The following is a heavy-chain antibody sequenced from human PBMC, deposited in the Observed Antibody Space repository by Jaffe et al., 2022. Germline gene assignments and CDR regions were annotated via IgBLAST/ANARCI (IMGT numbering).Heavy chain of an antibody. V-gene: IGHV3-30*02. CDR2: IRYDGSNK. D-gene: IGHD2-8*02. J-gene: IGHJ3*02. CDR3: AKDADYCTGGVCYTSAFDI. Sequence: QVQLVESGGGVVQPGGSLRLSCAASGFTFSSYGMHWVRQAPGKGLEWVAFIRYDGSNKYYADSVKGRFTISRDNSKNTLYLQMNSLRAEDTAVYYCAKDADYCTGGVCYTSAFDIWGQGTMVTVSS. CDR1: GFTFSSYG.